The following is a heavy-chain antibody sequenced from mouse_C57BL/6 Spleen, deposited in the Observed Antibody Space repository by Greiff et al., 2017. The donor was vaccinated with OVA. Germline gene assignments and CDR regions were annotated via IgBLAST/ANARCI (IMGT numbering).Heavy chain of an antibody. V-gene: IGHV1-75*01. CDR2: IFPGSGST. Sequence: QVQLQQSGPELVKPGASVKISCKASGYTFTDYYINWVKQRPGQGLEWIGWIFPGSGSTYYNEKFKGKATLTVDKSSSTAYMLLSSLTSEDSAVYFCARCYYYGSSIYFDYWGQGTTLTVSS. J-gene: IGHJ2*01. CDR3: ARCYYYGSSIYFDY. D-gene: IGHD1-1*01. CDR1: GYTFTDYY.